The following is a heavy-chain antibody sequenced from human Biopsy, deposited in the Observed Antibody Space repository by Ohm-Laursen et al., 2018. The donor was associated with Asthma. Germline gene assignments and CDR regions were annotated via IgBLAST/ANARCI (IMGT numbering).Heavy chain of an antibody. V-gene: IGHV1-3*04. CDR1: GYNFISFA. CDR2: VNTGNGDT. CDR3: ARTYYDFLTGQVKDVFGV. D-gene: IGHD3-9*01. Sequence: GASVKVSCKGSGYNFISFAIHWVRQAPGQRLEWMGWVNTGNGDTKYSQKFRGRVTITRDTSASTAYVELRSLRSEDTATYYCARTYYDFLTGQVKDVFGVWGQGTMVTVSS. J-gene: IGHJ3*01.